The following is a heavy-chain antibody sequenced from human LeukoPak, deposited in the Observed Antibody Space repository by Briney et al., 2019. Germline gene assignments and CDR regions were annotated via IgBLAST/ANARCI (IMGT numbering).Heavy chain of an antibody. Sequence: AGGSLRLSCEASGFTFSNSYMSWVRQAPGKGLEWVAIINPDGSQGSYVDSVKGRFAISRDNALNSLFLQMNSLSAEDTAVYCCARDPAYGALDIWGQGTTVTVSS. D-gene: IGHD2-21*01. V-gene: IGHV3-7*01. CDR3: ARDPAYGALDI. J-gene: IGHJ3*02. CDR1: GFTFSNSY. CDR2: INPDGSQG.